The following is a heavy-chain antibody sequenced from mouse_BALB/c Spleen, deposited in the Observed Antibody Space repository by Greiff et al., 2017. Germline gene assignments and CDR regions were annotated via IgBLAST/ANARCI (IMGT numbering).Heavy chain of an antibody. CDR1: GYSITSDYA. J-gene: IGHJ2*01. V-gene: IGHV3-2*02. Sequence: EVQLQESGPGLVKPSQSLSLTCTVTGYSITSDYAWNWIRQFPGNKLEWMGYISYSGSTSYNPSLKSRISITRDTSKNQFFLQLNSVTTEDTATYYCARRRSYFDYWGQGTTLTVSS. CDR3: ARRRSYFDY. CDR2: ISYSGST.